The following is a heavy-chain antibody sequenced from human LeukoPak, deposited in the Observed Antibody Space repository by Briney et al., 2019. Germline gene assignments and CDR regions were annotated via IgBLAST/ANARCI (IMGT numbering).Heavy chain of an antibody. CDR3: ARDPRYCGGDCYTFDY. V-gene: IGHV3-74*01. J-gene: IGHJ4*02. CDR2: INSDGSST. D-gene: IGHD2-21*02. Sequence: GGSLRLSCAASGFIFSRYWMNWGRQAPGRGPVWVSRINSDGSSTSYADSVKGRFTISRDNAKNTLYLQMNSLRAEDTAVYYCARDPRYCGGDCYTFDYWGQGTLVTVSS. CDR1: GFIFSRYW.